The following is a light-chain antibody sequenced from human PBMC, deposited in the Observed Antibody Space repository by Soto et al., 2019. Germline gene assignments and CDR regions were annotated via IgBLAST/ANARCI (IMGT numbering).Light chain of an antibody. V-gene: IGKV3-11*01. CDR2: DAS. J-gene: IGKJ4*01. CDR3: QHRINWPLT. Sequence: EIAMTQSPATLSVSPGERATPSCRASQSVSSNLAWYQQKPGQAPRLVIYDASNRATGFPARFSGSGSGTDFTLTINSLEPEDFAVYYCQHRINWPLTFGGGTKVDIK. CDR1: QSVSSN.